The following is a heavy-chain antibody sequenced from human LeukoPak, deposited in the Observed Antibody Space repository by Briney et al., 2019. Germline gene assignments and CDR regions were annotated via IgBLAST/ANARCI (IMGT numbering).Heavy chain of an antibody. CDR1: GYTFSDFS. D-gene: IGHD3-22*01. CDR3: VRLRRNNDRSGYYYYYDY. Sequence: GGSLTLPCAASGYTFSDFSVNWVRQAPGKGLEWVSSISVRSNYRYYADSVRGRFTISRDDARDSLFLQMNSLRAEDTAVYFCVRLRRNNDRSGYYYYYDYWGQGTLVTVSS. CDR2: ISVRSNYR. J-gene: IGHJ4*02. V-gene: IGHV3-21*01.